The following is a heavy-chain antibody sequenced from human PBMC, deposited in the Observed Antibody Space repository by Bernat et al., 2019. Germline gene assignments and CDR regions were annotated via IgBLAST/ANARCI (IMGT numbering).Heavy chain of an antibody. CDR3: RGYCSGGSCYPLYYYYGMDV. J-gene: IGHJ6*02. CDR1: GFTFSSYG. V-gene: IGHV3-30*03. D-gene: IGHD2-15*01. CDR2: ISYDGSNK. Sequence: QVQLVESGGGVVQPGRSLRLSCAASGFTFSSYGMHWVRQAPGKGLEWVAVISYDGSNKYYADSVKGRFTISRDNSKNTLYLQMNSLRAEDTAVDYCRGYCSGGSCYPLYYYYGMDVWGQGTTVTVSS.